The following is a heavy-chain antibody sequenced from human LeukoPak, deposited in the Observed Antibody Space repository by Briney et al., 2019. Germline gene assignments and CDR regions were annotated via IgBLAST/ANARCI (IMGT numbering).Heavy chain of an antibody. V-gene: IGHV3-30*02. Sequence: GGSLRLSCAASGFTFSSYGMHWVRQAPGKGLEWVAFIRYDGSNKYYADSVKGRFTISRDNSKKTLYLQMNSLRAEDTAVYYCAKRDCSGGSCYGGNWFDPWGQRTLVTVSS. J-gene: IGHJ5*02. CDR2: IRYDGSNK. CDR1: GFTFSSYG. CDR3: AKRDCSGGSCYGGNWFDP. D-gene: IGHD2-15*01.